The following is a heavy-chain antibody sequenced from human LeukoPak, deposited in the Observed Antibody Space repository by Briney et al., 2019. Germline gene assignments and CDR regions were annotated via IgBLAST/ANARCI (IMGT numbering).Heavy chain of an antibody. CDR2: IYHSGST. Sequence: SETLSLTCTVSGYSISSGYYWGWIRQPPGKGLEWIGSIYHSGSTYYNPSLKSRVTISVDTSKNQFSLKLSSVTAADTAVYYCARDRGIAVAGIWGQGTLVTVSS. CDR1: GYSISSGYY. V-gene: IGHV4-38-2*02. CDR3: ARDRGIAVAGI. J-gene: IGHJ4*02. D-gene: IGHD6-19*01.